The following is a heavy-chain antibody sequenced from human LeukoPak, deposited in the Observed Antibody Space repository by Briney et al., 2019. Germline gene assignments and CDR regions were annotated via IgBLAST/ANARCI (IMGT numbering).Heavy chain of an antibody. Sequence: ASVKVSCKTSGGTFSSYAINWVRQPLGQGLEWMGRVIPLLNRPSYAQKFQGRVTITADKSSNTAYMELSSLTSEDTAVYYCAREYDSSGTYFDYWGQGTLVPVSS. D-gene: IGHD3-22*01. J-gene: IGHJ4*02. CDR3: AREYDSSGTYFDY. V-gene: IGHV1-69*04. CDR1: GGTFSSYA. CDR2: VIPLLNRP.